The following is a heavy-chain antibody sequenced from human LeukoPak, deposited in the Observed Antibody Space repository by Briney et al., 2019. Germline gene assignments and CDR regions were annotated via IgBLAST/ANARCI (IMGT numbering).Heavy chain of an antibody. CDR1: GYTFTGYY. CDR2: INPNSGGT. V-gene: IGHV1-2*02. CDR3: ARGDGGIVVGAFDI. Sequence: GASVKVSCKASGYTFTGYYMHWVRQAPGQGLGWVGWINPNSGGTNYAQKFQGRVTMTRDTSISTAYMELSRLRSGDTAVYYCARGDGGIVVGAFDIWGQGTMVTVSS. D-gene: IGHD2-15*01. J-gene: IGHJ3*02.